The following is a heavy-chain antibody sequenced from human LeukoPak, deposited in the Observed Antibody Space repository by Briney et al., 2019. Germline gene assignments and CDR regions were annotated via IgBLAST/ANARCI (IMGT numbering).Heavy chain of an antibody. V-gene: IGHV4-4*07. CDR2: IYTSGST. J-gene: IGHJ4*02. Sequence: SETLSLTCTVSGGSISTYYWSWIRQPAGKGLEWIGRIYTSGSTNYNPSLKRRVTMSVDTSKNQFSLKLSSVTAADTAVYYCARGIYGSGSYSIDYWGQGTLVTVSS. CDR3: ARGIYGSGSYSIDY. D-gene: IGHD3-10*01. CDR1: GGSISTYY.